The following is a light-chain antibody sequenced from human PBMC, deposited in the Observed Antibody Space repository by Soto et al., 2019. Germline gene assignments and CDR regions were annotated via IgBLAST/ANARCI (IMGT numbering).Light chain of an antibody. CDR2: EVP. J-gene: IGLJ2*01. CDR3: CSYAGTTTWV. Sequence: QSALTQPASVSGSPGQSITISCTGTSSDVGSHNFVSWYQQRPGKAPKLMIFEVPKRPSGVSSRFSASKSGNTASLTISGVQAEDEADYYCCSYAGTTTWVFGGGTKLTGL. V-gene: IGLV2-23*02. CDR1: SSDVGSHNF.